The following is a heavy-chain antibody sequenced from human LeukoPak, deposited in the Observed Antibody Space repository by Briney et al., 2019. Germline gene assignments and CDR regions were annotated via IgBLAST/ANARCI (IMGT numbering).Heavy chain of an antibody. J-gene: IGHJ5*02. CDR3: ARYRLKVPAAIRNWFDP. CDR2: INHSGST. D-gene: IGHD2-2*02. CDR1: GFTFSSYG. V-gene: IGHV4-34*01. Sequence: TGGSLRLSCAASGFTFSSYGMHWVRQAPGKGLEWIGEINHSGSTNYNPSLKSRVTISVDTSKNQFSLKLSSVTAADTAVYYCARYRLKVPAAIRNWFDPWGQGTLVTVSS.